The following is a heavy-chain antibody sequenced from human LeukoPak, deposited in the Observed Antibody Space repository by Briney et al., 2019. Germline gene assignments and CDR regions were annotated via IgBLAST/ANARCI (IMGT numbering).Heavy chain of an antibody. D-gene: IGHD6-19*01. J-gene: IGHJ3*02. CDR2: INHRGST. Sequence: SETLSLTCAVYGGSCSGYYWSWIRQPPGKGLEWIGEINHRGSTNYNPSLKSRVTISVDTSKNQFSLKLSSVTAADTAVYYCARAQQWLVPQPDAFDIWGQGTMVTVSS. CDR3: ARAQQWLVPQPDAFDI. V-gene: IGHV4-34*01. CDR1: GGSCSGYY.